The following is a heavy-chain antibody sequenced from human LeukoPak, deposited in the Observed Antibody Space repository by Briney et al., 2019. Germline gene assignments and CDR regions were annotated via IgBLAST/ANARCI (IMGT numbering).Heavy chain of an antibody. CDR1: GGSFSGYY. D-gene: IGHD2-2*01. CDR3: ARIGYCSSTSCSHYGMDV. J-gene: IGHJ6*02. Sequence: PSETLSLTCAVYGGSFSGYYWSWTRQPPGKGLEWIGEINHSGSTNYNPSLKSRVTISVDTSKNQFSLKLSSVTAADTAVYYCARIGYCSSTSCSHYGMDVWGQGTTVTVSS. V-gene: IGHV4-34*01. CDR2: INHSGST.